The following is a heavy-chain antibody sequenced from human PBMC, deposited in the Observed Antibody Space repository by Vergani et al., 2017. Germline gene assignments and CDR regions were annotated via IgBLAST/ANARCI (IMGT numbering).Heavy chain of an antibody. CDR3: ARRDSSSTALDY. Sequence: EVQLLESGGGLVQPGGSLRLSCAASGFTFSTYDMHWVRQATGKGLEWVSAIGTAGDTYYPGSVKGRFTISRENAKNSLYLQMNGLRAGDTAVYYCARRDSSSTALDYWGQGTLVTVSS. D-gene: IGHD6-6*01. CDR1: GFTFSTYD. J-gene: IGHJ4*02. CDR2: IGTAGDT. V-gene: IGHV3-13*01.